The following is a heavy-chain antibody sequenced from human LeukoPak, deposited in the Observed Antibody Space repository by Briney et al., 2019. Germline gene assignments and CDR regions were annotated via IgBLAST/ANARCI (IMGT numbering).Heavy chain of an antibody. CDR1: GGTFSSYA. D-gene: IGHD3-22*01. V-gene: IGHV1-69*05. CDR3: ARVTYYYDSSGYPQTYYFDY. J-gene: IGHJ4*02. Sequence: SVKVSXKASGGTFSSYAISWVRQAPGQGLEWMGRIIPTFGTANYAQKFQGRVTITTDESTSTAYMELSSLRSEDTAVYYCARVTYYYDSSGYPQTYYFDYWGQGTLVTVSS. CDR2: IIPTFGTA.